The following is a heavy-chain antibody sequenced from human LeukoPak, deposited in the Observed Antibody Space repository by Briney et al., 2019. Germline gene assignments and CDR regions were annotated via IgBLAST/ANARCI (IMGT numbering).Heavy chain of an antibody. J-gene: IGHJ6*03. CDR2: IYTSGST. CDR1: GYSISSGYY. D-gene: IGHD2-2*01. V-gene: IGHV4-4*07. Sequence: SETLSLTCTVSGYSISSGYYWSWIRQPAGKGLEWIGRIYTSGSTNYNPSLKSRVTMSVDTSKNQFSLKLSSVTAADTAVYYCARASGIVVVPAASRYYYYMDVWGKGTTVTVSS. CDR3: ARASGIVVVPAASRYYYYMDV.